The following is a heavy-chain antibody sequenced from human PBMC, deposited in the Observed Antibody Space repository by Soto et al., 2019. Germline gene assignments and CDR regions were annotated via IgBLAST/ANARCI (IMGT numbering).Heavy chain of an antibody. V-gene: IGHV1-18*04. D-gene: IGHD3-3*01. CDR1: GYSFSTYD. J-gene: IGHJ5*02. CDR2: ISPKNGNT. Sequence: LLLQSGAELKKPGASVKISCKASGYSFSTYDISWPRQAPGQGPEWMGRISPKNGNTNYAQKFQDRVTMTADTSSSTAYMELRGLRSDDTAKYYCATSYDSGFDPWGQGTLVTVSS. CDR3: ATSYDSGFDP.